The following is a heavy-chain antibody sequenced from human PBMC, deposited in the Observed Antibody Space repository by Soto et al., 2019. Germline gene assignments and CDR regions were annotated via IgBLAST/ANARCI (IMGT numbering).Heavy chain of an antibody. Sequence: GGSLRLSCAASGFTFSSYAMSWVRQAPGKGLEWVSAISGSGGSTYYADSVKGRFTISRDNSKNTLYLQMNSLRAEDTAVYYCAKADTAPYYYDSSGYYTDYWGQGTLVTVSS. V-gene: IGHV3-23*01. CDR1: GFTFSSYA. J-gene: IGHJ4*02. CDR2: ISGSGGST. CDR3: AKADTAPYYYDSSGYYTDY. D-gene: IGHD3-22*01.